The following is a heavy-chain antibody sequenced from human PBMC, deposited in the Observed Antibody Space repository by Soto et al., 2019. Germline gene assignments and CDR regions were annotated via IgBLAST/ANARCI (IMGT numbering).Heavy chain of an antibody. CDR3: ARGPYYDFWSGYFSETKYYFDY. D-gene: IGHD3-3*01. V-gene: IGHV1-18*01. CDR1: GYTFTSYG. Sequence: GASVKVSCKASGYTFTSYGISWVRQAPGQGLEWMGWISAYNGNTNYAQKLQGRVTMTTDTSTSTAYMELRSLRSDDTAAYYCARGPYYDFWSGYFSETKYYFDYWGQGTLVTVSS. J-gene: IGHJ4*02. CDR2: ISAYNGNT.